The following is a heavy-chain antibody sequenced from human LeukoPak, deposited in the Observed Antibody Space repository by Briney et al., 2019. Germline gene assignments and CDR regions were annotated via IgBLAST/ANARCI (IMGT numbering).Heavy chain of an antibody. Sequence: GGSLRLSCAASGFTFSSYWMHWVRQAPGKGLVWVSRINSDGSSTSYADSVKGRFTISRDNAKNTLYLQMNSLRAEDTAVYYCARSDTTGWYLDDSWGQGTLVTVSS. CDR2: INSDGSST. D-gene: IGHD6-19*01. V-gene: IGHV3-74*01. J-gene: IGHJ4*02. CDR3: ARSDTTGWYLDDS. CDR1: GFTFSSYW.